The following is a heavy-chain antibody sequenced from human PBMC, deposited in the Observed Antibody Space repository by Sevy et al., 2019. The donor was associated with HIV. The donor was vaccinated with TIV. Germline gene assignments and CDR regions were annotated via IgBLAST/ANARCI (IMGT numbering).Heavy chain of an antibody. Sequence: ASVKVSCKASGYTFTDYFMHWVRQAPGQGLEWMGWINPNSGRTNYSQRFRGRVTMTRDTSISTTYMEQSRLRSDDTAVYYCASLSGYYYASSRYYNTDAFDIWGQGTMVTVSS. D-gene: IGHD3-22*01. CDR3: ASLSGYYYASSRYYNTDAFDI. CDR1: GYTFTDYF. J-gene: IGHJ3*02. CDR2: INPNSGRT. V-gene: IGHV1-2*02.